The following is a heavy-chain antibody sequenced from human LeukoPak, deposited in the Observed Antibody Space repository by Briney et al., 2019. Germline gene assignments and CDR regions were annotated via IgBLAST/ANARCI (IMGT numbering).Heavy chain of an antibody. CDR1: GFTFSSYG. J-gene: IGHJ6*03. CDR2: IRYDGNNR. CDR3: AKAASKRTDYGGYAFYYYMDV. Sequence: GGSLRLSCAASGFTFSSYGMHWVRQAPGKGLEWVAFIRYDGNNRYYADSVKGRFTISRDNSKNTLYLQMNSLRAEDTAVYYCAKAASKRTDYGGYAFYYYMDVWGKGTTVTISS. V-gene: IGHV3-30*02. D-gene: IGHD4-17*01.